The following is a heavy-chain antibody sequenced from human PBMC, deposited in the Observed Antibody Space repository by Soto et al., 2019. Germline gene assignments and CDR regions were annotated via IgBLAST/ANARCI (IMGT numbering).Heavy chain of an antibody. CDR3: SALGV. J-gene: IGHJ6*02. D-gene: IGHD1-26*01. Sequence: EVQLVESGGGLVEPGGFLRLSCAASGFNFINAWMHWVRQAPGKGLEWVGRIKSKTDGGTTDYAAPVKGRLIISRDDSKNTLYLQINSLKMEDTAVYYCSALGVWGQGTTVTVSS. CDR1: GFNFINAW. CDR2: IKSKTDGGTT. V-gene: IGHV3-15*07.